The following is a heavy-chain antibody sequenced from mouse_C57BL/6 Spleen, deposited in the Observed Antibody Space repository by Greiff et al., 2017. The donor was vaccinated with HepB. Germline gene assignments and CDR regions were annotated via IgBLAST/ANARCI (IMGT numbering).Heavy chain of an antibody. CDR2: IDPEPGGT. J-gene: IGHJ4*01. D-gene: IGHD2-1*01. V-gene: IGHV1-15*01. CDR3: TRCYYGNHYYAMDY. CDR1: GYTFTDYE. Sequence: VQLQQSGAELVRPGASVTLSCKASGYTFTDYEMHWVKQTPVHGLEWIGAIDPEPGGTAYNQKFKGKAILTADKSSSTAYMELRSLTSEDSAVYYCTRCYYGNHYYAMDYWGQGTSVTVSS.